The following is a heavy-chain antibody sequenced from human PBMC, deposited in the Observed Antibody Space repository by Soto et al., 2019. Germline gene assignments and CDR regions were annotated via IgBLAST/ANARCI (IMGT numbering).Heavy chain of an antibody. V-gene: IGHV4-39*07. Sequence: SETLSLTCTVSGGSISSSSYYWGWIRQPPGKGLEWIGSIYYSGSTYYNPSLKSRVTISVDTSKNQFSLKLSSVTAADTAVYYCTRPRGSANCLDPWGQGTLVTVSS. D-gene: IGHD6-25*01. CDR2: IYYSGST. J-gene: IGHJ5*02. CDR3: TRPRGSANCLDP. CDR1: GGSISSSSYY.